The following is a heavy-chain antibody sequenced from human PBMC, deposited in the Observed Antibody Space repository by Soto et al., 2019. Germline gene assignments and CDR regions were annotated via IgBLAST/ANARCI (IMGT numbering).Heavy chain of an antibody. CDR2: IIPSFATG. V-gene: IGHV1-69*06. Sequence: QVQLVQSGAEVKKPGSSVKVPGKASGGTFGNSAISWGRKAPGQGLEGMGGIIPSFATGNSAPEFQGRLTITADKSTTTAYMELSSLRSEDTAVYYCARSYYGSGSYWFYGMDVWGQGTTVTVSS. CDR1: GGTFGNSA. CDR3: ARSYYGSGSYWFYGMDV. D-gene: IGHD3-10*01. J-gene: IGHJ6*02.